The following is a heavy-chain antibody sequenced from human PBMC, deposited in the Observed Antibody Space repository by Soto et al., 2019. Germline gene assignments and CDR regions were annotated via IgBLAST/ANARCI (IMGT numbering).Heavy chain of an antibody. Sequence: GGSLRLSCAASGFTFSNAWMNWVRQAPGKGLEWVGRIKSKTDGGTTDYAAPVKGRFTISRDDSKNTLYLQMNSLKTEDTAVYYCTTYSGYDIYYYYGMDVWGQGTTVTVSS. V-gene: IGHV3-15*07. CDR2: IKSKTDGGTT. D-gene: IGHD5-12*01. J-gene: IGHJ6*02. CDR1: GFTFSNAW. CDR3: TTYSGYDIYYYYGMDV.